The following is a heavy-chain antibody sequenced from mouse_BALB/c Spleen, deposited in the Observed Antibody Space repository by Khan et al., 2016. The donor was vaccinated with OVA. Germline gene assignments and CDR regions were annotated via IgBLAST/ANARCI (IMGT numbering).Heavy chain of an antibody. CDR2: INTYTGEP. CDR3: ARGAGAWYFDV. CDR1: GYTFTNYG. J-gene: IGHJ1*01. V-gene: IGHV9-1*02. Sequence: QIQLVQSGPELKKPGETVKISCKASGYTFTNYGMNWVKQAPGKGLKWMGWINTYTGEPTYTDDFKGRFAFSLDTSASTAYLQINNLTNEDIDRYVCARGAGAWYFDVWGAGTTVTVSS.